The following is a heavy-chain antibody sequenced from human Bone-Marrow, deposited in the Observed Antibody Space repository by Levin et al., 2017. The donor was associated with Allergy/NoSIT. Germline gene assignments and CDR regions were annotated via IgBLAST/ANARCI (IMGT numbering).Heavy chain of an antibody. J-gene: IGHJ5*02. D-gene: IGHD2/OR15-2a*01. CDR1: GASISSGSYY. Sequence: SETLSLTCTVSGASISSGSYYWGWIRQPPGKGLEWIGSMHYSGSTLYNPSLKSRITISVETSKNQFSLRLNSMTAADTAVYYCARHFVISMGDMTITGWFDPWGQGTLATVSS. CDR2: MHYSGST. CDR3: ARHFVISMGDMTITGWFDP. V-gene: IGHV4-39*01.